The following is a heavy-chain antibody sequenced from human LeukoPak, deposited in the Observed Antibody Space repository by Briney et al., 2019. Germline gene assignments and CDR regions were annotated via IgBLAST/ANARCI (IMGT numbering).Heavy chain of an antibody. CDR1: GFTFNSYW. CDR3: VRNDGRWSWLGYYTFDS. CDR2: IKEDGRDK. D-gene: IGHD3-3*01. J-gene: IGHJ4*02. Sequence: PGGSLRLSCAASGFTFNSYWMGWVRQAPAKGLEWVASIKEDGRDKYYVDSVKGRFTISRDNAKNSLYLQMNSLRAEDTAGFYCVRNDGRWSWLGYYTFDSWGQGTLVTVSS. V-gene: IGHV3-7*01.